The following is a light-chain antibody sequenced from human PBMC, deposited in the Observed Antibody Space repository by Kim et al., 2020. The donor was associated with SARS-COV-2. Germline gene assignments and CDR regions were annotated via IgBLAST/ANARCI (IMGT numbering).Light chain of an antibody. CDR1: QGISNS. Sequence: SVGDRVPIPCRASQGISNSLAWYQQLPGKAPKLLIYRASHLQTGVPSRFSGSGSGTEFTLTISSLQPDDFATYYCQQYDSYSPMYTFGQGTKLEI. V-gene: IGKV1-5*03. J-gene: IGKJ2*01. CDR2: RAS. CDR3: QQYDSYSPMYT.